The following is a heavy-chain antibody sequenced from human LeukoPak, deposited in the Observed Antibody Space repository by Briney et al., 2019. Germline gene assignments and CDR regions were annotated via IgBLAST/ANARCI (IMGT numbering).Heavy chain of an antibody. J-gene: IGHJ4*02. Sequence: GASVEVSCKASGYTFTSYGISWVRQAPGQGLGWMGWISAYNGNTNYSQKLQGRVTMTTDTSTTTTYMELRRLTSDDTAVYYCARAYYYDSSGYLYWGQGTLVTVSS. CDR3: ARAYYYDSSGYLY. D-gene: IGHD3-22*01. CDR1: GYTFTSYG. CDR2: ISAYNGNT. V-gene: IGHV1-18*01.